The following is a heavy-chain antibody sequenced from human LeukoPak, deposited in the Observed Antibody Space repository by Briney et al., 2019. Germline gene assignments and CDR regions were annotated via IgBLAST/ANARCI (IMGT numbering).Heavy chain of an antibody. Sequence: SETLSLTCAVYGGSFSGYYWSWIRQPPGKGLEWIGEINHSGSTNYNPSLKSRDTISVDTSKNQFSLKLSSVTAADTAVYYCARETMVRGVRPKRFDPWGQGTLVTVSS. V-gene: IGHV4-34*01. CDR2: INHSGST. D-gene: IGHD3-10*01. CDR1: GGSFSGYY. J-gene: IGHJ5*02. CDR3: ARETMVRGVRPKRFDP.